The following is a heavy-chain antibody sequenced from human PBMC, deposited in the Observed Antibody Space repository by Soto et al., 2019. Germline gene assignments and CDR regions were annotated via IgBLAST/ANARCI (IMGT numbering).Heavy chain of an antibody. J-gene: IGHJ4*02. V-gene: IGHV3-30-3*01. CDR2: ISYDGSNK. Sequence: GGSLRLSCAASGFTFSSYAMHWVRQAPGKGLEWVAVISYDGSNKYYADSVKGRFTISRDNSKNTLYLQMNSLRAEDTAVYYCARDAAPLGYFDYWGQGTLVTVSS. CDR1: GFTFSSYA. CDR3: ARDAAPLGYFDY. D-gene: IGHD3-10*01.